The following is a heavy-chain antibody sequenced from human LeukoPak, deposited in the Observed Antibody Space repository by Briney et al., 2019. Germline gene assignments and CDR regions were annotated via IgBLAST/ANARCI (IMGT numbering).Heavy chain of an antibody. D-gene: IGHD2-15*01. V-gene: IGHV3-64D*06. J-gene: IGHJ6*04. CDR1: GLTFSSYA. Sequence: GGSLRLSCSASGLTFSSYAMHWVRQAPGKGLEYVSAISSNGGSTYYADSVKGRFTISRDNSKNTLYLQMSSLRAEDTAVYYCVRSVCSGGSCNYYYYGMDVWGKGTTVTVSS. CDR2: ISSNGGST. CDR3: VRSVCSGGSCNYYYYGMDV.